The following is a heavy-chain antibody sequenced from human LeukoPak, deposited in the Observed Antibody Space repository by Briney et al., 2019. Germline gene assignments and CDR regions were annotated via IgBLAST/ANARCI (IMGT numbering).Heavy chain of an antibody. D-gene: IGHD3-22*01. CDR2: IYYSGST. CDR1: GGSISSYY. J-gene: IGHJ6*03. Sequence: SETLSLTCTVSGGSISSYYWSWIRQPPGKGLEWIGYIYYSGSTNYNPSLKSRVTISVDTSKNQFSLKLSSVTAADTAVYYCARDADSSGYYYYMDVWGKGTTVTVSS. CDR3: ARDADSSGYYYYMDV. V-gene: IGHV4-59*01.